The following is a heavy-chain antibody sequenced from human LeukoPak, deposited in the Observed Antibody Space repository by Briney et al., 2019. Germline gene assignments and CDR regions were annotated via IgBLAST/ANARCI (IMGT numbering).Heavy chain of an antibody. V-gene: IGHV3-11*05. CDR1: GFTFSDFY. CDR3: ARDLGSGYDGGFDY. J-gene: IGHJ4*02. Sequence: GGSLRLSCAASGFTFSDFYMSWIRQAPGEGLEWVSYITSSSSYTNYADSVQGRFTISRDNANNSLYLHMNSLRAEDTAVYYCARDLGSGYDGGFDYWGQGTLVTVSS. CDR2: ITSSSSYT. D-gene: IGHD5-12*01.